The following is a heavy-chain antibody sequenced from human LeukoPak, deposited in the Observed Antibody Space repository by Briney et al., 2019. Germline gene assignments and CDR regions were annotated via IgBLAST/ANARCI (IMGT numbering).Heavy chain of an antibody. J-gene: IGHJ5*02. CDR2: ISYDGSNK. V-gene: IGHV3-30*03. D-gene: IGHD6-19*01. CDR3: ARDKDVAGP. CDR1: GFTFDDYG. Sequence: PGGSLRLSCAASGFTFDDYGMSWVRQAPGKGLEWVAVISYDGSNKYYADSVKGRFTISRDNSKNTLYLQMNSLRAEDTAVYYCARDKDVAGPWGQGTLVTVSS.